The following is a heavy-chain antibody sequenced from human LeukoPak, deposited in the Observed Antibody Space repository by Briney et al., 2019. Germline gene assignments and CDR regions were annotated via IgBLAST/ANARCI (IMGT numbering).Heavy chain of an antibody. CDR1: GFRFRSFE. Sequence: GGSLRLSCAASGFRFRSFEMSWVRQAPGKGLEGIAYISGASGTIYHADSVKGRFTISRYNANNSLYLQMNSLRAEDTAIYYCARSTELSDPYFYYGMDVWGQGTTVTVSS. J-gene: IGHJ6*02. CDR3: ARSTELSDPYFYYGMDV. CDR2: ISGASGTI. D-gene: IGHD1-26*01. V-gene: IGHV3-48*03.